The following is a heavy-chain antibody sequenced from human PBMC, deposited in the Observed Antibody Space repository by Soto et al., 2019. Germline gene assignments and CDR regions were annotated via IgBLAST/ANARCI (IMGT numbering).Heavy chain of an antibody. V-gene: IGHV1-8*01. CDR3: ARERTGTTSMDV. J-gene: IGHJ6*02. D-gene: IGHD1-1*01. CDR1: GYTFTSYD. CDR2: MNPNSGNT. Sequence: QVQLVQSGAEVKKPGASVKVSCKASGYTFTSYDINWVRQATGQGLEWMVWMNPNSGNTGYAQKFRGRVTMTRNTSISTAYMALSSLRSEDTAVYYCARERTGTTSMDVWGQGTTVTVSS.